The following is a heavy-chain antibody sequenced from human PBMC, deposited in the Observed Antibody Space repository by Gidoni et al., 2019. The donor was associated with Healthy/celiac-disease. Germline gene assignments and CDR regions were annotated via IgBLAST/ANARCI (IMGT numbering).Heavy chain of an antibody. CDR3: ARQGFQGLSHFDY. J-gene: IGHJ4*02. V-gene: IGHV4-59*08. Sequence: QVQLQESGPGLVKPSETLSLTCTVSGGSISSYYWSWIRQPPGKGLEWIGYIYYSGSTNYNPSLKSRVTISVDTSKNQFSLKLSSVTAADTAVYYCARQGFQGLSHFDYWGQGTLVTVSS. CDR2: IYYSGST. CDR1: GGSISSYY.